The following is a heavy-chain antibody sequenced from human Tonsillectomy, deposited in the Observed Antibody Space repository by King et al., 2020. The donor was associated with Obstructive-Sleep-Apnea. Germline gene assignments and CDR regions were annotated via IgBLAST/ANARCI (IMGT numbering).Heavy chain of an antibody. CDR2: ISSNGGST. J-gene: IGHJ4*02. Sequence: VQLVESGGGLVQPGGSLRLSCADSGFTFSSYAMHWVRQAPGKGLEYVSGISSNGGSTYYGNSVKGRFTISRENSKNTLYLQMGSLRAEDMAVYYCARAGTVVTPPDYWGQGTLVTVSS. CDR1: GFTFSSYA. D-gene: IGHD4-23*01. CDR3: ARAGTVVTPPDY. V-gene: IGHV3-64*01.